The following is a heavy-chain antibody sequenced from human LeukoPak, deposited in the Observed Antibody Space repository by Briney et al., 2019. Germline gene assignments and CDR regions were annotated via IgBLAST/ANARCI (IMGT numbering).Heavy chain of an antibody. CDR2: IVHTGST. V-gene: IGHV4-4*02. Sequence: SGTLSLTCVVSGYSISRGYWWSWVRQPPGKGLEWIGEIVHTGSTNYNPSLKSRVTISMDTSKNQFSLKLTSVTAADTAIYYCARNADFCLDNWGQGTLVTVSS. CDR1: GYSISRGYW. CDR3: ARNADFCLDN. J-gene: IGHJ4*02. D-gene: IGHD3/OR15-3a*01.